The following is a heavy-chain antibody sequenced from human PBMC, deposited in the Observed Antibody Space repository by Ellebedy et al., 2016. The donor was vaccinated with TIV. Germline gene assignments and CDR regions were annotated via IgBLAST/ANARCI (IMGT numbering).Heavy chain of an antibody. Sequence: GGSLRLXCAASGFTFSSYAMSWVRQAPGKGLEWVSAISGSGGSTYYADSVKGRFTISRDNSKNTLYLQMNSLRAEDTAVYYCARAPKVFHGLDYWGQGTLVTVSS. CDR3: ARAPKVFHGLDY. CDR2: ISGSGGST. V-gene: IGHV3-23*01. CDR1: GFTFSSYA. D-gene: IGHD1-14*01. J-gene: IGHJ4*02.